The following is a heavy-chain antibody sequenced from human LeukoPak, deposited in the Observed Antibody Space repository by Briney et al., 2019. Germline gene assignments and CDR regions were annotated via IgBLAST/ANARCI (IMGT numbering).Heavy chain of an antibody. D-gene: IGHD1-26*01. Sequence: AAVTVSFKASGYTFTGYDINWVRQATGQGIEWMGWMNLHTGDTGYAQKFQGRVTMTRNTSIDTAYMELSGLRSEDTAVYYCTRGSLSGSSRDYWGQGTLVTVS. V-gene: IGHV1-8*01. CDR2: MNLHTGDT. J-gene: IGHJ4*02. CDR3: TRGSLSGSSRDY. CDR1: GYTFTGYD.